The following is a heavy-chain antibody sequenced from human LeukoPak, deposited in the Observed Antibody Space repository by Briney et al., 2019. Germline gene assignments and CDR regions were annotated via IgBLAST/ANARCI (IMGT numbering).Heavy chain of an antibody. CDR2: ISSSSTYI. V-gene: IGHV3-21*01. D-gene: IGHD3-3*01. J-gene: IGHJ4*02. CDR3: ARVWSDCYVTNCYISEY. Sequence: GRSLRLSCAASGFTFSSYSMNWVRQAPGERLEWVSSISSSSTYIYYADSVKGRFTISRDDAKNSLFLQMNSLRAEDTAVYYRARVWSDCYVTNCYISEYWGQGTLVTVSS. CDR1: GFTFSSYS.